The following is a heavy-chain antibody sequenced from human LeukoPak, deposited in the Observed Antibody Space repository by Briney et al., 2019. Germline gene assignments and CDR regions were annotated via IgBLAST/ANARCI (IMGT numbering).Heavy chain of an antibody. CDR1: GYTFTSYY. V-gene: IGHV1-46*01. D-gene: IGHD5/OR15-5a*01. J-gene: IGHJ1*01. Sequence: ASVKVSCKASGYTFTSYYMHWVRQAPGQGLEWMGIINPSGGSTSYAQKFQGRVTMTRDTSTSTVYMELSSLRSEDTAVYYCAKGGGVSASPEYFQHWGQGTLVTVSS. CDR2: INPSGGST. CDR3: AKGGGVSASPEYFQH.